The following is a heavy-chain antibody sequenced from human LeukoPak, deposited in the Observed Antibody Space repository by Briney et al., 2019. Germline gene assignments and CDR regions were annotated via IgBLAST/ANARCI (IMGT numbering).Heavy chain of an antibody. Sequence: GGSLRLSCAASGFTFSDSAMHWVRQASGTGLEWVARIRSKANTYAASYAASVKGRFTISRDDPKNTASLQMNSPKTEDTAVYYCMARGDSYGLFDYWGHGTLVTVSS. J-gene: IGHJ4*01. CDR3: MARGDSYGLFDY. CDR2: IRSKANTYAA. V-gene: IGHV3-73*01. CDR1: GFTFSDSA. D-gene: IGHD5-18*01.